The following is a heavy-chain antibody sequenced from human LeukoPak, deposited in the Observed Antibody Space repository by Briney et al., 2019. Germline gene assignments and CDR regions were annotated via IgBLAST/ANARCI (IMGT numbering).Heavy chain of an antibody. D-gene: IGHD6-13*01. CDR3: ARTHSTSWYNLDY. V-gene: IGHV5-51*01. CDR1: GYRFGSYW. J-gene: IGHJ4*02. Sequence: PGESLKISCEGSGYRFGSYWISWVRQMPGKGLEWMGIYPGDSDTRYSPSFQGQVTISADKSISPAYLQWSSLKASDSAIYYCARTHSTSWYNLDYWGQGTLVTISS. CDR2: YPGDSDT.